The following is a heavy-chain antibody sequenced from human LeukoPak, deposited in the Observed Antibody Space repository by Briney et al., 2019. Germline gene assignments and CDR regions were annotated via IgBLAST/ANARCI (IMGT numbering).Heavy chain of an antibody. D-gene: IGHD3-9*01. CDR3: ARNPGYLSYFDY. CDR2: IYSGGST. CDR1: GFTVSSNY. Sequence: GGSLRLSSAASGFTVSSNYMSWVRQAPGKGLEWVSVIYSGGSTYYADSVKGRFTISRDNSKNTLYLQMNSLRAEDTAVYYCARNPGYLSYFDYWGQGTLVTVSS. V-gene: IGHV3-66*01. J-gene: IGHJ4*02.